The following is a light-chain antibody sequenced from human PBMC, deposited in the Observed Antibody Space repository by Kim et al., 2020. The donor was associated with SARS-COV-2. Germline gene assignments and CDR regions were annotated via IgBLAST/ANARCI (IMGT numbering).Light chain of an antibody. CDR3: QQYSNWSPVT. Sequence: SPGERATLTCRASQSISTKLAWYQQKPGQAPRLLIDGASTRATGIPVRFSGSGSGTEFTLTISGLQSEDFAVYYCQQYSNWSPVTFGGGTKVEIK. CDR1: QSISTK. J-gene: IGKJ4*01. CDR2: GAS. V-gene: IGKV3-15*01.